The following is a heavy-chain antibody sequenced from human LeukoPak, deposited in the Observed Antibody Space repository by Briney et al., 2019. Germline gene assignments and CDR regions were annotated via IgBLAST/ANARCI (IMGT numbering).Heavy chain of an antibody. CDR3: AHSQGNWNYGGYFAY. V-gene: IGHV2-5*01. J-gene: IGHJ4*02. CDR2: IYWNDDK. CDR1: GFSLSTSGVG. D-gene: IGHD1-7*01. Sequence: SGPTLVNPTQTLTLTCTFSGFSLSTSGVGVGWIRQPPGKALEWLVFIYWNDDKRYSPILKSRLTITKDTSKNQVVLTMTNMDPVDTATYYCAHSQGNWNYGGYFAYRGQGTLVTVSS.